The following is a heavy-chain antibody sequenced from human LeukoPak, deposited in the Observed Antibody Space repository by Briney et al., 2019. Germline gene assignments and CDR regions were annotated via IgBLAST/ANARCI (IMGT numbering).Heavy chain of an antibody. Sequence: PSGTLSLTCAVSGGSISSSNWWSWVRQPPGKGLEWIGEIYHSGSTNYNPSLKSRVTISVDKSKNQFSLKLSSVTAADTAVYYCARMYSYGYESGYTYYFDYWGQGTLVTVSS. CDR3: ARMYSYGYESGYTYYFDY. D-gene: IGHD5-18*01. CDR1: GGSISSSNW. V-gene: IGHV4-4*02. CDR2: IYHSGST. J-gene: IGHJ4*02.